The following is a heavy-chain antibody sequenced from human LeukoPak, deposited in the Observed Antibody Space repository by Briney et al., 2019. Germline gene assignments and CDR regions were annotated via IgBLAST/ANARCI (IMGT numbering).Heavy chain of an antibody. J-gene: IGHJ6*02. Sequence: GGSLRLTCAASGFTFSCYAMHWVRQAPGKGLEWVAVISYDGSNKYYADSVKGRFTISRDNTKNTLYLQMNSLRAEDTAAYYCARDQSLLCWSRNSYYYYGMDVWGQGTTVPVSS. CDR3: ARDQSLLCWSRNSYYYYGMDV. D-gene: IGHD2-21*01. CDR2: ISYDGSNK. CDR1: GFTFSCYA. V-gene: IGHV3-30*04.